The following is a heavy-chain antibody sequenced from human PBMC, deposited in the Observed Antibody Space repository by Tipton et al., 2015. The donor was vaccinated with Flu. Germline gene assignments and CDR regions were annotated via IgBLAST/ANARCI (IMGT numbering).Heavy chain of an antibody. Sequence: TLSLTCAVSGYSISSGYYWGWIRQTPGKGLEWIGTISHSGSTYYNPSLESRVTISVDTSKNQFSLKLSSVTAADTAVYYCARDGLSYYDSAGFEFDDWGQGSLVTVSS. CDR2: ISHSGST. J-gene: IGHJ4*02. D-gene: IGHD3-22*01. CDR3: ARDGLSYYDSAGFEFDD. CDR1: GYSISSGYY. V-gene: IGHV4-38-2*02.